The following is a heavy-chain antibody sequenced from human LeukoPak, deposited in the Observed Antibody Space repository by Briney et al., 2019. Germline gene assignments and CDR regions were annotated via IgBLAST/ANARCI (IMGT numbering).Heavy chain of an antibody. Sequence: PSETLSLTCTVSGSITSYYWTWIRQPPGQGLEWIGYVYHSGDTNYNPSLKSRVTMFVDTSRNQFSLKLTSVTAADTAVYYCARALSNWFDPWGQGTLVTASS. J-gene: IGHJ5*02. CDR2: VYHSGDT. D-gene: IGHD2/OR15-2a*01. CDR1: GSITSYY. V-gene: IGHV4-59*01. CDR3: ARALSNWFDP.